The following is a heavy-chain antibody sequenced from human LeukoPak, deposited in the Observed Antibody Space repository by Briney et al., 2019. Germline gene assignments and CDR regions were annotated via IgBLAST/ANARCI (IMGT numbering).Heavy chain of an antibody. CDR3: AKTGGPWD. D-gene: IGHD7-27*01. Sequence: GGSLRLSCVASGFTVGNSFMTWVRQAPGKGLEWVSVIFSDGTTYYTDSVKGRFTISRDNSKNTLYLQLNSLRTEDTAMYYCAKTGGPWDWGQGTLVTVSP. CDR2: IFSDGTT. CDR1: GFTVGNSF. J-gene: IGHJ4*02. V-gene: IGHV3-53*01.